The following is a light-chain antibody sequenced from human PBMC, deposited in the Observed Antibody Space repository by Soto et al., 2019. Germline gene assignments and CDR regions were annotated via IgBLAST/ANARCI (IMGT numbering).Light chain of an antibody. CDR1: QSVLNSSNNKNY. V-gene: IGKV4-1*01. Sequence: DVVVTQSPDSLPVSLGGRGTMNCKSSQSVLNSSNNKNYLVWYQQKPRQHPKVLIYWASTRESGVPDRFSGSGSGTDFTPTISSLQAEDVAVYYCQQHYSAQISFGQGTRLEIK. J-gene: IGKJ5*01. CDR2: WAS. CDR3: QQHYSAQIS.